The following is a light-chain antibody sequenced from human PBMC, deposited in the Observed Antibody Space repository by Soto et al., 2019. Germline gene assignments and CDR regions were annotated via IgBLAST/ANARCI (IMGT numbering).Light chain of an antibody. Sequence: LTQPASVSGSPGQSITISCTGTSSDVGGYDYVSWYQQHPGKVPKFLIYEVTNRPSGASHRFSGSKSGNTASLTISGLQAEDEADYYCTSYTISSTYVFGTGTKVTVL. V-gene: IGLV2-14*01. CDR2: EVT. CDR3: TSYTISSTYV. J-gene: IGLJ1*01. CDR1: SSDVGGYDY.